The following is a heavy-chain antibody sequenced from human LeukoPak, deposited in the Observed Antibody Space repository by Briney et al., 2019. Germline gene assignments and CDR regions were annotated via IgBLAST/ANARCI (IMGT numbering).Heavy chain of an antibody. D-gene: IGHD2-2*01. CDR1: GYTFTGYY. V-gene: IGHV1-2*02. CDR2: INPNSGGT. J-gene: IGHJ6*03. Sequence: ASVKASCKASGYTFTGYYMHWVRQAPGQGLEWMGWINPNSGGTNYAQKFQGRVTMTRDTSISTAYMELSRLRSDDTAVYYCARAYCSSTSCPFAYYYYMDVWGKGTTVTVSS. CDR3: ARAYCSSTSCPFAYYYYMDV.